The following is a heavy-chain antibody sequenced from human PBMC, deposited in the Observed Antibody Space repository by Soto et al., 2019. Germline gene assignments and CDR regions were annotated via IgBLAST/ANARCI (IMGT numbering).Heavy chain of an antibody. CDR3: AKDVADIVVVVAATLFTHIDY. J-gene: IGHJ4*02. V-gene: IGHV3-30*18. Sequence: QVQLVESGGGVVQPGRSLRLSCAASGFTFSSYGMHWVRQAPGKGLEWVAVISYDGSNKYSADSVKGRFTISRDNSKNTLYLQMNSLRAEETAVYYCAKDVADIVVVVAATLFTHIDYCGQRTLVTVFS. CDR1: GFTFSSYG. CDR2: ISYDGSNK. D-gene: IGHD2-15*01.